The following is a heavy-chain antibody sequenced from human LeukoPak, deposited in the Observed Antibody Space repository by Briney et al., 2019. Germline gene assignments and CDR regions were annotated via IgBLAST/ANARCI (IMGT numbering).Heavy chain of an antibody. CDR2: ISSSSSYI. J-gene: IGHJ4*02. CDR3: ARDDGGGNFPFDY. Sequence: PGGSLRLSCAASGFTFSSYSVNWVRQAPGKGLEWVSSISSSSSYIYYADSVKGRFTISRDNAKNSLYLQMNSLRAEDTAVYYCARDDGGGNFPFDYWGQGTLVTVSS. D-gene: IGHD4-23*01. CDR1: GFTFSSYS. V-gene: IGHV3-21*01.